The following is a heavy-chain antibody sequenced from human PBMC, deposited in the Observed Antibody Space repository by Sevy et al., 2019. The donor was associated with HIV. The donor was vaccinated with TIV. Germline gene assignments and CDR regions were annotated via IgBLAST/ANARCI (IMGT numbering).Heavy chain of an antibody. CDR2: ISGYNGKK. Sequence: AAVKVSCKTSGYTFDSYGVMWVRQAPGQGLEWMGWISGYNGKKTYARKLQGRVIMTIDTSTKTAYMELRSLKFDDTAVYYCARACWNELHGMDLWGQGTTVTVSS. V-gene: IGHV1-18*01. D-gene: IGHD1-1*01. CDR3: ARACWNELHGMDL. J-gene: IGHJ6*02. CDR1: GYTFDSYG.